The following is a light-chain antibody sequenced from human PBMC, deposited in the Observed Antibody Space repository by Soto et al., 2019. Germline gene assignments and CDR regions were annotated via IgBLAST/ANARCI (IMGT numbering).Light chain of an antibody. Sequence: DIQMTQSPSTLSVSVGDRVTITCRASQSISSWLAWYQQKPGKAPKLLIYDASTLKSGVPSRFSGSGSGTEFTLTISSLQTDDLASDYFQQYNSYLHTFGQGTKLAIK. CDR2: DAS. CDR1: QSISSW. J-gene: IGKJ2*01. V-gene: IGKV1-5*01. CDR3: QQYNSYLHT.